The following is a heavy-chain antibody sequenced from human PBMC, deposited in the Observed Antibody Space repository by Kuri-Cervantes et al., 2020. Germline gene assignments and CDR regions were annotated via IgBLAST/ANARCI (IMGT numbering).Heavy chain of an antibody. J-gene: IGHJ4*02. CDR2: IYTSGST. CDR1: GGSISSGSYY. D-gene: IGHD6-6*01. CDR3: ARDQASSPGYFDY. Sequence: LRLSCTVSGGSISSGSYYWSWIRQPAGKGLEWIGRIYTSGSTNYNPSLKSRVTISVDTSKNQFSLKLSSVTAADTAVYYCARDQASSPGYFDYWGQGTLVTVSS. V-gene: IGHV4-61*02.